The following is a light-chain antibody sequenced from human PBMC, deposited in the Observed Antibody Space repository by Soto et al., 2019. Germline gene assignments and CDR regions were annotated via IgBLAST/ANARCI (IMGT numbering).Light chain of an antibody. Sequence: QSVLTQPPSVSAAPGQTVTISCSGSSSNIGNNYVSWYQHLPGAAPKLLIYETNRRPAGIPDRFSGSKSGTSATLAITGLQTADEADYYCETWDTSLSAGRVFGPGTK. CDR1: SSNIGNNY. CDR2: ETN. V-gene: IGLV1-51*02. CDR3: ETWDTSLSAGRV. J-gene: IGLJ1*01.